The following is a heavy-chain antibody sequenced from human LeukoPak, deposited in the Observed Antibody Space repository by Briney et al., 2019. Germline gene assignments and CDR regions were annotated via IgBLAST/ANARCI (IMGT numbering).Heavy chain of an antibody. CDR3: ARETDQLELHDFDY. Sequence: ASVKVSCKASGYTFTGCYMHWVRQAPGQRLEWMGWINPNSGGTHYAQKFRDRVTMTRDTSISTAYMELSRLTSDDTAVYYCARETDQLELHDFDYWGQGTLVTVSS. CDR1: GYTFTGCY. V-gene: IGHV1-2*02. CDR2: INPNSGGT. D-gene: IGHD1-1*01. J-gene: IGHJ4*02.